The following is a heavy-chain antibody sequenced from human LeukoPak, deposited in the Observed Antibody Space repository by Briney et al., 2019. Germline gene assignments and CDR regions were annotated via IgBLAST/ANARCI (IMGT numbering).Heavy chain of an antibody. J-gene: IGHJ6*02. V-gene: IGHV4-59*01. CDR2: IYYSGST. CDR3: ARASGEVYGMDV. Sequence: PSETLSLTCTVSGGSISSYYWSWIRQPPGKGPEWIGYIYYSGSTNYNPSLKSRVTISVDTSKNQFSLKLSSVTAADTAVYYCARASGEVYGMDVWGQGTTVTVSS. D-gene: IGHD3-10*01. CDR1: GGSISSYY.